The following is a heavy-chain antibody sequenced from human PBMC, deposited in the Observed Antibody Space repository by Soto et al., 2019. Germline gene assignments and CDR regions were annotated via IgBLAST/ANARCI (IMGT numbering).Heavy chain of an antibody. Sequence: ASVKVSCKASGGTFSSYTISWVRQAPGQGLEWMGRIIPILGIANYAQKFQGRVTITADKSTSTAYMELSSLRSEDTAVYYCARLAVAGTTNYYYYYYMDVWGKGTTVTVSS. CDR3: ARLAVAGTTNYYYYYYMDV. CDR2: IIPILGIA. V-gene: IGHV1-69*02. CDR1: GGTFSSYT. D-gene: IGHD6-19*01. J-gene: IGHJ6*03.